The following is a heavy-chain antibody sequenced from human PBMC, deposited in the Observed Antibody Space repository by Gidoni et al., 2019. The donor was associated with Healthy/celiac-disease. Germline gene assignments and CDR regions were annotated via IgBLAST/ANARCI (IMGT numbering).Heavy chain of an antibody. CDR2: INHSGST. J-gene: IGHJ5*02. CDR1: GGSFRGYY. D-gene: IGHD3-3*01. V-gene: IGHV4-34*01. CDR3: ARGRVNDYDFWSGYPYKFWFDP. Sequence: QVQLQQWGAGLLKPSETLSLTCPVYGGSFRGYYWSWIRQPPGKGLEWIGEINHSGSTNYNPSLKSRVTISVDTPKNQFFLKLSSVTAADTAVYYCARGRVNDYDFWSGYPYKFWFDPWGQGTLVTVSS.